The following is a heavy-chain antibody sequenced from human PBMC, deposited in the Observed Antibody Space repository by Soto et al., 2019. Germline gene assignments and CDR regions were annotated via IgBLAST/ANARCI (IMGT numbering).Heavy chain of an antibody. J-gene: IGHJ6*02. Sequence: EVQLVESGGGLVQPGGSLRLSCEASGFTFRNYDMHWVRQGTGKGLEWVSGISAAGDPDYADSVEGRFTNSRENAQNSFFLQMNSLRVGDSAVYYCARTDRDLYGLDVWGQGTTVIVSS. CDR2: ISAAGDP. CDR1: GFTFRNYD. CDR3: ARTDRDLYGLDV. V-gene: IGHV3-13*05.